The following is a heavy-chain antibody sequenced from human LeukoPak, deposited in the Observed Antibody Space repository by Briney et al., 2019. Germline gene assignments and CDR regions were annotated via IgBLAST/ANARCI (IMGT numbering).Heavy chain of an antibody. CDR3: ARDLLGWELHYFDY. Sequence: GGSLRLSCAASGFAFSTYNMNWVRQAPGKGLEWVSSISGSSSYIYYADSVKGRFSISRDNAKNSLYLQMNSLRAEDTAVYYCARDLLGWELHYFDYWGQGTLVTVSS. CDR1: GFAFSTYN. J-gene: IGHJ4*02. CDR2: ISGSSSYI. D-gene: IGHD1-26*01. V-gene: IGHV3-21*01.